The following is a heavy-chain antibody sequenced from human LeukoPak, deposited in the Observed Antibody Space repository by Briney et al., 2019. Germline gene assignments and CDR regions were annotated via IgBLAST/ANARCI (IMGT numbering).Heavy chain of an antibody. J-gene: IGHJ5*02. CDR3: ARADRLHGGPYLIGP. V-gene: IGHV1-2*02. D-gene: IGHD2-21*01. CDR1: GYSFTDYY. CDR2: INPSSGGT. Sequence: GASVKVSCKTSGYSFTDYYMHWVRQAPGQGLEWMGWINPSSGGTSSAQKFQGRVTMTRDTSITTVYMEVRWLTSDDTAVYYCARADRLHGGPYLIGPWGQGTLVTVSS.